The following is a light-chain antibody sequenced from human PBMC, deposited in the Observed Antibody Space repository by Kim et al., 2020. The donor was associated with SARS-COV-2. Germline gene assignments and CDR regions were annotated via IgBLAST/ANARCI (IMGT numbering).Light chain of an antibody. CDR2: DNN. CDR3: GTWDSSLSARV. J-gene: IGLJ3*02. V-gene: IGLV1-51*01. Sequence: QKVTIPCSGRSSNIGNNYVSWYQQLPGTAPKLLIYDNNKRPSGIPDRFSGSKSGTSATLGITGLQTGDEADYYCGTWDSSLSARVFGGGTQLTVL. CDR1: SSNIGNNY.